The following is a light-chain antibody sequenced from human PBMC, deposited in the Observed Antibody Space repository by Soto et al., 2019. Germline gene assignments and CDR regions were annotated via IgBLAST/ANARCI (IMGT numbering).Light chain of an antibody. J-gene: IGKJ2*01. Sequence: EIVMTQSPATLSVSPGERTTLSCRASQSVSRNLAWYQQKPGQAPRLLIYGASTRATGIPARFSGSGSGTEFTLTSSGLQSEDFAVYYCQQYNNWSAYTFGQGTKLEIK. CDR3: QQYNNWSAYT. V-gene: IGKV3-15*01. CDR1: QSVSRN. CDR2: GAS.